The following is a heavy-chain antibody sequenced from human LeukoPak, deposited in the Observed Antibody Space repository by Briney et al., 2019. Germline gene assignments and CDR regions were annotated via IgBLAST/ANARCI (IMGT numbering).Heavy chain of an antibody. J-gene: IGHJ4*02. CDR1: GFTFNTFG. D-gene: IGHD6-13*01. CDR2: ISDSGGST. CDR3: AKSMGRSGWYGGY. Sequence: GGSLRLSCVASGFTFNTFGMTWVRQAPGKGLEWVSGISDSGGSTYHADPVKGRFTISRDNSKNTVYLQMNSLRAEDTAIYYCAKSMGRSGWYGGYWGQGILVTVSS. V-gene: IGHV3-23*01.